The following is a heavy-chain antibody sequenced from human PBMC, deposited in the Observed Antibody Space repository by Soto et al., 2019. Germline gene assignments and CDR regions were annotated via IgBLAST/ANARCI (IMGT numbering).Heavy chain of an antibody. CDR2: ISGSGGST. Sequence: GGSLRLSCAASGFTFSSYAMSWVRQAPGKGLEWVSAISGSGGSTYYADSVKGRFTVSRDNSKNTLYLQMNSLRAEDTAVYYCAKSWTALPTGDIWGKGTMVTVS. V-gene: IGHV3-23*01. CDR1: GFTFSSYA. D-gene: IGHD2-21*02. CDR3: AKSWTALPTGDI. J-gene: IGHJ3*02.